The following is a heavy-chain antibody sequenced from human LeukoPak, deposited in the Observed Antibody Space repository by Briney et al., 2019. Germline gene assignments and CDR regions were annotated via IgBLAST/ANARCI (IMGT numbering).Heavy chain of an antibody. CDR3: ARSHSGWQGHNNWFDP. Sequence: SETLSLTCAVYGGSFSGYYWSWIRQPPGKGLEWIGEINHSGSTNYNPSLKSRVTISVDTSKNQFSLKPSSVTAADTAVYYCARSHSGWQGHNNWFDPWGQGTLVTVSS. D-gene: IGHD6-19*01. CDR1: GGSFSGYY. V-gene: IGHV4-34*01. CDR2: INHSGST. J-gene: IGHJ5*02.